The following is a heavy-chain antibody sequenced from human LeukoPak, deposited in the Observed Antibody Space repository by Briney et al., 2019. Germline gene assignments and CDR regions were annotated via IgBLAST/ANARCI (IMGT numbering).Heavy chain of an antibody. CDR3: ARESDGYNFDY. D-gene: IGHD5-24*01. Sequence: QPGGSLRLSCAASGFTFSSYEINWVRQAPGKGLEWVSYISGGGSNIYYADSVKGRFTISRDNAKNSLYLQMNSLRAEDTAVYYCARESDGYNFDYWGQGTLVTVSS. V-gene: IGHV3-48*03. J-gene: IGHJ4*02. CDR1: GFTFSSYE. CDR2: ISGGGSNI.